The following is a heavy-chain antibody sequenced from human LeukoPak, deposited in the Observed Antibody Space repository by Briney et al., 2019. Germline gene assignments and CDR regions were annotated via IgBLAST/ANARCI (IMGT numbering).Heavy chain of an antibody. Sequence: SETLSLTCTVSGGSISSGDYYWSWIRQPPGKGLEWIGYIYYSGSTNYNPSLKSRVTISVDTSKNQFSLKLSSVTAADTAVYYCARAHYYDSSGYFDYWGQGTLVTVSS. J-gene: IGHJ4*02. CDR3: ARAHYYDSSGYFDY. V-gene: IGHV4-61*08. CDR2: IYYSGST. CDR1: GGSISSGDYY. D-gene: IGHD3-22*01.